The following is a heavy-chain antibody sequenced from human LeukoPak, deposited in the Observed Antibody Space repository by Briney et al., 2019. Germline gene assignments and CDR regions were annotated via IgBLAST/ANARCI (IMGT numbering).Heavy chain of an antibody. CDR3: AAVRKVRYFDY. CDR2: IWYDGSNK. Sequence: GGSLRLSCAASGLTFSSYGMHWVRQAPGKGLEWVAVIWYDGSNKYYADSVKGRFTISRDNSKNTLYLQMNSLRAEDTAVYYCAAVRKVRYFDYWGQGTLVTVSS. V-gene: IGHV3-33*01. CDR1: GLTFSSYG. J-gene: IGHJ4*02.